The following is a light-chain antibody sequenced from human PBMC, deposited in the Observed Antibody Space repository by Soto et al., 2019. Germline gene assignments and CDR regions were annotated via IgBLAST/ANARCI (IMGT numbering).Light chain of an antibody. J-gene: IGKJ5*01. Sequence: PLSVAPGEKATLSCMSCQSVSSYLAWYQQKPGQAPRLLIYDASNRATGIPARFSGSGSGTDFTLTISSLEPEDFSVYYCQQRYNWPITFGQGTRLEIK. CDR1: QSVSSY. V-gene: IGKV3-11*01. CDR3: QQRYNWPIT. CDR2: DAS.